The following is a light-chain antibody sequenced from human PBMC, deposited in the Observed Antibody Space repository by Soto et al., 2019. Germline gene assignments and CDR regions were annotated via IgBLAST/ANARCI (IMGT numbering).Light chain of an antibody. CDR1: TSNIGNNY. V-gene: IGLV1-51*01. Sequence: QSVLTQPPSVSAAPGQKVTISCYGGTSNIGNNYVAWYQQFPGTAPRRIIYDNSKRASGIPDRFSASKSGTSATLVITGLQTGDEADYYCGTWDSRLSAVFGTGTKVTVL. CDR3: GTWDSRLSAV. CDR2: DNS. J-gene: IGLJ1*01.